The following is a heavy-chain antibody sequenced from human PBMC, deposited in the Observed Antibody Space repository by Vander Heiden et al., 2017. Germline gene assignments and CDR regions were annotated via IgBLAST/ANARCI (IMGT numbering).Heavy chain of an antibody. CDR3: ARERGGYCSSTSCYYGMDV. V-gene: IGHV3-21*01. J-gene: IGHJ6*02. CDR1: YG. Sequence: YGMNWVRQAPGKGLEWVSSISSSSSYIYHADSVKGRFTISRDNAKNSLYLQMNSLRAEDTAVYYCARERGGYCSSTSCYYGMDVWGQGTTVTVSS. D-gene: IGHD2-2*01. CDR2: ISSSSSYI.